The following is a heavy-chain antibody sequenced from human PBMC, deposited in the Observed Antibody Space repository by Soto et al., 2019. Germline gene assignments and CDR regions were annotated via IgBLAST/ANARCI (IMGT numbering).Heavy chain of an antibody. CDR2: INSDGSST. Sequence: GGSLRLSCAASRFTFSSYWMHWVRQAPGKGLVWVSRINSDGSSTSYADSVKGRFTISRDNAKNTLYLQMNSLRAEDTAVYYCARDPYDSSHRDYWGQGTLVTVSP. CDR3: ARDPYDSSHRDY. CDR1: RFTFSSYW. D-gene: IGHD3-22*01. J-gene: IGHJ4*02. V-gene: IGHV3-74*01.